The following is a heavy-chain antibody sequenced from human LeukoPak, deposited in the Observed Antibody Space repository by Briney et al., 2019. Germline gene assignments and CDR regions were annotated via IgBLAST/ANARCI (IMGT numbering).Heavy chain of an antibody. J-gene: IGHJ6*04. CDR1: GFTFSSYE. CDR3: ARGWLRLVYYGMDV. V-gene: IGHV3-48*03. D-gene: IGHD5-12*01. CDR2: SSSSGSTI. Sequence: GGSLRLSCAASGFTFSSYEMNWVRQAPGKGLEWVSYSSSSGSTIYYADSVKGRFTISRDNAKNSLYLQMNSLRAEDTAVYYCARGWLRLVYYGMDVWGKGTTVTVSS.